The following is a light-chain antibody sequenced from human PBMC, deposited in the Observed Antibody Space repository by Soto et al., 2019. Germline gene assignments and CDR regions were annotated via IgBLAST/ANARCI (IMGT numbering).Light chain of an antibody. CDR3: AAWDDSLNGVV. Sequence: QSVLTQPPSVSEAPRQRVTISCSGSSSNVGNNAVNWYQQLPGKAPKLLIYYDDLLPSGVSDRFSGSKCGTSASLAISGLQSEDEADYYCAAWDDSLNGVVFRVGTKLTVL. CDR2: YDD. CDR1: SSNVGNNA. V-gene: IGLV1-36*01. J-gene: IGLJ2*01.